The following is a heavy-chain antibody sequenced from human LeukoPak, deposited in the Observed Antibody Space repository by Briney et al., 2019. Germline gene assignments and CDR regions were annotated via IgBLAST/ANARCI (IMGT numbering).Heavy chain of an antibody. V-gene: IGHV3-72*01. D-gene: IGHD5-24*01. CDR2: TRNKATSYTT. J-gene: IGHJ4*02. Sequence: PGGSLRLSCAASGFTFSDHYMDWVRQAPGKGLEWVGRTRNKATSYTTEYAASVKGIFTISRDDSKNSLYLQMNSLKTEDTAVYYCARVQARWLQPIDYWGQGTLVTVSS. CDR3: ARVQARWLQPIDY. CDR1: GFTFSDHY.